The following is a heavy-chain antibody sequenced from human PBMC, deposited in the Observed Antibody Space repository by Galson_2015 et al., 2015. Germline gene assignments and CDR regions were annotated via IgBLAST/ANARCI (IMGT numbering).Heavy chain of an antibody. CDR3: ARVPYCSSTSCYSRYYYMDV. CDR2: IYYSGST. D-gene: IGHD2-2*02. V-gene: IGHV4-59*01. CDR1: GGSISSYY. J-gene: IGHJ6*03. Sequence: SETLSLTCTVSGGSISSYYWSWIRQPPGKGLEWIGYIYYSGSTNYNPSLKSRVTISVDTSKNQFSLKLSSVTAADTAVYYCARVPYCSSTSCYSRYYYMDVWGKGTTVTVSS.